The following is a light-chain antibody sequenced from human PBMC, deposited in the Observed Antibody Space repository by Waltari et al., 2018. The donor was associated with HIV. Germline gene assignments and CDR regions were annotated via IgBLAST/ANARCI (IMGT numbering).Light chain of an antibody. CDR1: QNIINY. CDR2: GAS. V-gene: IGKV1-39*01. Sequence: DINMTQYPSSLSASVGDRVTITCRTSQNIINYLNWYHQSPGKAPSLLIFGASTLQSGVSSRFSGSGSDTEFALTIAGLQHEDFGTYYCQQTFSPPRTFGPGT. CDR3: QQTFSPPRT. J-gene: IGKJ3*01.